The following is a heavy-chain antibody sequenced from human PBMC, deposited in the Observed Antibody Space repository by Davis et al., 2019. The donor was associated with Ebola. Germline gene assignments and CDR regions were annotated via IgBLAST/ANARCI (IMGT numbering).Heavy chain of an antibody. V-gene: IGHV3-13*01. D-gene: IGHD6-19*01. J-gene: IGHJ5*02. Sequence: PGGSLRLSCAASGFTFSSYDMHWVRQATGKGLEWVSAIGTAGDTYYPGSVKGRFTISRENAKNSLYLQMNSLRADDTAIYYCARGHSSDWYPRNNWFAPWGQGTLVTVSS. CDR1: GFTFSSYD. CDR2: IGTAGDT. CDR3: ARGHSSDWYPRNNWFAP.